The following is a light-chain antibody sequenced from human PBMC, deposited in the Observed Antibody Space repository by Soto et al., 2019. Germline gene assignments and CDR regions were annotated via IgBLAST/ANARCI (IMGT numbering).Light chain of an antibody. CDR2: GAS. J-gene: IGKJ4*01. CDR3: QQYYDYPPLI. CDR1: RNINRK. V-gene: IGKV3-15*01. Sequence: EIVMTQSPATLSVSPGDRVTLSCRASRNINRKLAWYQQKPGQAPRLLISGASTRATGIPARFSGSGSGTEFTLTISSLQSEDFAVYDCQQYYDYPPLIFGGGTKVEIK.